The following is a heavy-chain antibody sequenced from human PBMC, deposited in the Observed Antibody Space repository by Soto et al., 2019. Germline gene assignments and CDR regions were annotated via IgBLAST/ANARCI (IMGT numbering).Heavy chain of an antibody. D-gene: IGHD1-7*01. Sequence: QVQLQESGPGLVKPSETLSLTCTVSGGSISSYYWSWIRQPPGKGLEWIGYIYYSGSTNYNPSLKSRVTISVDTSKNQFSLKLSSVTAADTAVYYCARACITGTPVYYYMDVWGKGTTVTVSS. CDR2: IYYSGST. V-gene: IGHV4-59*01. CDR3: ARACITGTPVYYYMDV. CDR1: GGSISSYY. J-gene: IGHJ6*03.